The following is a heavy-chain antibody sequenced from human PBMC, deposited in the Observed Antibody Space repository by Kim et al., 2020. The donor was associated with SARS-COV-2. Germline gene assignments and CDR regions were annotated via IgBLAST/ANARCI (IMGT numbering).Heavy chain of an antibody. CDR3: ARGGVGATRYYYGMDV. V-gene: IGHV4-4*02. J-gene: IGHJ6*02. D-gene: IGHD1-26*01. Sequence: SETLSLTCAVSGGSISSSNWWSWVRQPPGKGLEWIGEFYHSGSTNYNPSLKSRVTISVDKSKNQFSLRLSSVTAAGTAVYYCARGGVGATRYYYGMDVWGQETTVTVS. CDR2: FYHSGST. CDR1: GGSISSSNW.